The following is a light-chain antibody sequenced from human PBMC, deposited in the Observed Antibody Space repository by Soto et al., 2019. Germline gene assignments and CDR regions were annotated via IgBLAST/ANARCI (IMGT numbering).Light chain of an antibody. J-gene: IGLJ2*01. CDR1: SSNIGAGYD. Sequence: QSVLAPPPSASGAPGQTATISCTGSSSNIGAGYDVHWYQQRPGTAPKLLISGNSNRPSGVPDRFSGSNSGTSASLAITGLQAEDEADYYCQSYDSSLSRVFGGGTKLTVL. CDR3: QSYDSSLSRV. CDR2: GNS. V-gene: IGLV1-40*01.